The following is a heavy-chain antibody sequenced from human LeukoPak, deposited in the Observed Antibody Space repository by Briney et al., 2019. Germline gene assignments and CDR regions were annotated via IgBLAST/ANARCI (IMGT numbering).Heavy chain of an antibody. CDR2: IYYSGST. J-gene: IGHJ6*02. CDR3: ARNSDYYYYGMDV. V-gene: IGHV4-59*08. Sequence: PSETLSLTCAVYGGSFSGYYWSWIRQPPGKGLEWIGYIYYSGSTNYNPSLKSRVTISVDTSKNQFSLKLSSVTAADTAVYYCARNSDYYYYGMDVWGQGTTVTVSS. CDR1: GGSFSGYY.